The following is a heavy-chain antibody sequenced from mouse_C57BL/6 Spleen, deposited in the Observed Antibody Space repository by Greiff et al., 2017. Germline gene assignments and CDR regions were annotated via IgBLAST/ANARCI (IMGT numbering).Heavy chain of an antibody. V-gene: IGHV1-82*01. CDR3: ARRGYDGYYGDFDY. Sequence: VQRVESGPELVKPGASVKISCKASGYAFSSSWMNWVKQRPGKGLEWIGRIYPGDGDTNYNGKFKGKATLTADKSSSTAYMQLSSLTSEDSAVYDCARRGYDGYYGDFDYWGQGTTLTVSS. J-gene: IGHJ2*01. D-gene: IGHD2-3*01. CDR1: GYAFSSSW. CDR2: IYPGDGDT.